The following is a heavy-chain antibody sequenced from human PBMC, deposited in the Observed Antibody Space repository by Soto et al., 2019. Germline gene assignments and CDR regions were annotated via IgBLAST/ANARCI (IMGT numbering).Heavy chain of an antibody. V-gene: IGHV4-39*01. J-gene: IGHJ6*03. CDR1: GGSISSSSYY. CDR2: IYYSGST. CDR3: ARHRGWGGTPYYMDV. D-gene: IGHD2-21*01. Sequence: KPSETLSLTCTVSGGSISSSSYYWGWIRQPPGKGLEWIGSIYYSGSTYYNPSLKSRVTISVDTSKNQFSLKLSSVTAADTAVYYCARHRGWGGTPYYMDVWGKGTTVTV.